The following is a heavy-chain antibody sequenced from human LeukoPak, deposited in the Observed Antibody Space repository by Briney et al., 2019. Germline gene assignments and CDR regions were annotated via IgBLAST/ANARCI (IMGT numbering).Heavy chain of an antibody. CDR3: AKGGGGYVDY. J-gene: IGHJ4*02. D-gene: IGHD2-21*01. V-gene: IGHV3-21*01. CDR2: IRSYSSYI. CDR1: GYTFTSYD. Sequence: SCKASGYTFTSYDINWVRQAPGKGLEWVASIRSYSSYIHYADSVKGRFTISRDDAKKSLYLQMNSLRAEDTAVYFCAKGGGGYVDYWGQGTLVTVSS.